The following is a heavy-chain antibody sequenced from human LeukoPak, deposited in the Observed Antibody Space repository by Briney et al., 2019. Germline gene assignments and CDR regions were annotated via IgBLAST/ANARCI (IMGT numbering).Heavy chain of an antibody. V-gene: IGHV3-48*02. CDR3: ARAEDEAYHPGDY. J-gene: IGHJ4*02. CDR2: ISSSSRST. Sequence: PGGSLRLSCAASGFTFSSYSMNWVRQAPGKGLEWVSYISSSSRSTYYADSVKGRFTISRDTAKNSLCLQMNSLRDEDMAVYYCARAEDEAYHPGDYWGQGTLVTVSS. CDR1: GFTFSSYS. D-gene: IGHD2-2*01.